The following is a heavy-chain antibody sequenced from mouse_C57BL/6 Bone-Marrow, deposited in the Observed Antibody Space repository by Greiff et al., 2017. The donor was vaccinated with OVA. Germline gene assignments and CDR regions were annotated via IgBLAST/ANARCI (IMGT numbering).Heavy chain of an antibody. CDR1: GYTFTSYW. CDR3: ARGELPFDY. Sequence: QVQLQQPGAELVMPGASVKLSCKASGYTFTSYWMHWVKQRPGQGLEWIGEIDPSDSYTNYNQKFKGKSTLTVDKSSSTAYMQLSSLTSEDSAVYYCARGELPFDYWGQGTTLTVSS. J-gene: IGHJ2*01. V-gene: IGHV1-69*01. D-gene: IGHD2-1*01. CDR2: IDPSDSYT.